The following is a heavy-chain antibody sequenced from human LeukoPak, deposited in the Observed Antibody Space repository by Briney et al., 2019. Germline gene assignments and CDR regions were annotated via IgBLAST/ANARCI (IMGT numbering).Heavy chain of an antibody. V-gene: IGHV4-59*01. J-gene: IGHJ5*02. Sequence: SETLSLTCTVSGGSISSYYWSWIRQPPGKGLEWIGYIYYSGTTNYNPSLKSRVTISVDTSKNQFSLKLNSVTAADTAVYYCARSGKSPADWFDPWGQGTLVTVSS. D-gene: IGHD3-10*01. CDR3: ARSGKSPADWFDP. CDR1: GGSISSYY. CDR2: IYYSGTT.